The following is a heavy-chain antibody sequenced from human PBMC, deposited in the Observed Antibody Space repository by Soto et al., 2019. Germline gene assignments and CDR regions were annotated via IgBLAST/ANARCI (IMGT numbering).Heavy chain of an antibody. CDR3: AREGQQVVNDY. Sequence: QVQLIESGGGVVQPGRSLRLSCAVSGFTFSSYGMHWVRQAPGKGLEWVAAIWSDGSNRYYADSVKGRFTISRDNSKNRLYRQMNSMRVEDTAVFYCAREGQQVVNDYWGQGNLVTVSS. CDR2: IWSDGSNR. J-gene: IGHJ4*02. CDR1: GFTFSSYG. V-gene: IGHV3-33*01.